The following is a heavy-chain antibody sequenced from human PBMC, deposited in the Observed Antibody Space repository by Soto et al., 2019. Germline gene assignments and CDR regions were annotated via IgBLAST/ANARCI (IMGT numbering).Heavy chain of an antibody. J-gene: IGHJ4*02. D-gene: IGHD3-10*01. CDR3: ARVLPYYGSGSSFDY. CDR2: ISPHTGGT. V-gene: IGHV1-2*02. Sequence: ASVKVSCKASGYTFNRYYMHWVRQAPGPGLEWMGWISPHTGGTTYAQKFQGRVTMTRDTSVSTAFMELSRLGSDDTAVYYCARVLPYYGSGSSFDYWGQGTLVTVSS. CDR1: GYTFNRYY.